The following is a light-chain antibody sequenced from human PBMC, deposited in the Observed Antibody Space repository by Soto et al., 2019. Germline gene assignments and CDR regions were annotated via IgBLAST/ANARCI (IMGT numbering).Light chain of an antibody. CDR1: QSVSSSY. CDR3: QQYGTTRGT. V-gene: IGKV3-20*01. CDR2: GAS. J-gene: IGKJ1*01. Sequence: EIVLTQSPGTLSLSPGERATLSCRASQSVSSSYLAWYQQKPGQAPRLLIYGASSRATGIPDRFSGSGSGTDFNLTISRLETEDFAVYECQQYGTTRGTFGQGTKVDI.